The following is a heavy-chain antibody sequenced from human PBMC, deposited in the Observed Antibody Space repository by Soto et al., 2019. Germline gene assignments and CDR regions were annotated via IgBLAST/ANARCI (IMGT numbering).Heavy chain of an antibody. V-gene: IGHV1-3*01. J-gene: IGHJ4*02. CDR1: GYTFTSYA. Sequence: QVQLVQSGAEVKKPGASVKVSCKASGYTFTSYAMHWVRQAPGQRLEWMGWINAGNGNTKYSQKFQGRVTITRDTSPRTAYIELSSLRSEETAVYYCARTTGIAVRGSYWAQGTLVTVSS. CDR2: INAGNGNT. D-gene: IGHD6-13*01. CDR3: ARTTGIAVRGSY.